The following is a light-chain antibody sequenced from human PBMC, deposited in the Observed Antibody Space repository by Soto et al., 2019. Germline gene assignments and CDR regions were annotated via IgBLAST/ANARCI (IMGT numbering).Light chain of an antibody. CDR1: QSVDSSY. J-gene: IGKJ5*01. V-gene: IGKV3-11*01. CDR2: DAS. Sequence: EIVWTQSPGTLSLSPGERATLSCRASQSVDSSYLAWYQQKPGQAPRLLIYDASNRATGIPARFSGSGSGTDFTLTISSLEPEDFAVYYCHQRQYWPPITFGQGTRLEIK. CDR3: HQRQYWPPIT.